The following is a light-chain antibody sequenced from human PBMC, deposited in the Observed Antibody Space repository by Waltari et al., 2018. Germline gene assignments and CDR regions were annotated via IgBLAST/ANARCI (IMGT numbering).Light chain of an antibody. CDR1: QSVLSN. J-gene: IGKJ2*01. CDR2: DAF. V-gene: IGKV3-15*01. Sequence: EIVMTQSPATLSVSPGERATLSCTASQSVLSNLARFQQKPGQAPRLLMYDAFTRATGIPARFSGSGSGAEFTLTISSLQSEDFAVYYCQQYNKWPYTFGQGTKLETK. CDR3: QQYNKWPYT.